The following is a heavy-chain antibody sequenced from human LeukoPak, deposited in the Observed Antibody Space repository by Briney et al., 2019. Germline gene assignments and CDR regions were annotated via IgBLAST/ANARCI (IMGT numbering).Heavy chain of an antibody. D-gene: IGHD4-11*01. V-gene: IGHV3-23*01. Sequence: PGGSLRLSCAASGFTFSSYAMSWVRQAPGKGLEWVSAISGSGGSTYYADSVKGRFTISRDNSKNTLYLQMNSLRAKDTAVYYCAKTTVRYHYFDYWGQGTLVTVSS. CDR1: GFTFSSYA. CDR2: ISGSGGST. J-gene: IGHJ4*02. CDR3: AKTTVRYHYFDY.